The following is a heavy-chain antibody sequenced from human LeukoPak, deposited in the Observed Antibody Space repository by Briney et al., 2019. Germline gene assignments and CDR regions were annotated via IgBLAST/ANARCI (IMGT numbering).Heavy chain of an antibody. V-gene: IGHV3-23*01. CDR2: ISGSGGST. Sequence: PGGSLRLSCAASGFTFSSYAMSWVRQAPGKGLEWVSAISGSGGSTYYADSVKGRFTISRDNSKNTLYLQMNSLRAEDTAVYYCARESYYYYYYYMDVWGKGTTVTVSS. CDR1: GFTFSSYA. CDR3: ARESYYYYYYYMDV. J-gene: IGHJ6*03.